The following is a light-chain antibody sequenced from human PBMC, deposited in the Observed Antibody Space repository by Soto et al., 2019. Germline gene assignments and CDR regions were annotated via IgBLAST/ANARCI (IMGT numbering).Light chain of an antibody. J-gene: IGKJ1*01. CDR2: DAS. CDR1: QTISNW. CDR3: QQYNSYWRT. V-gene: IGKV1-5*01. Sequence: DIQMTQSPSTLSASLGDRFTITFLSSQTISNWLAWYQQKPGKAPKLLIYDASSLESGVPSRFSGSGSGTEFTLTISSLQPDDFATYYCQQYNSYWRTFGQGTKVDIK.